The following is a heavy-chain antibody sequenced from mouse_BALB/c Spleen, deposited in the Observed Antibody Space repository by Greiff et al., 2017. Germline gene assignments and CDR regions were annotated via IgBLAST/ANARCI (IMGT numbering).Heavy chain of an antibody. V-gene: IGHV1-80*01. CDR3: AREDRYDDGYYAMDY. CDR2: IYPGDGDT. D-gene: IGHD2-14*01. CDR1: GYAFSSYW. Sequence: QVQLQQSGAELVRPGSSVKISCKASGYAFSSYWMNWVKQRPGQGLEWIGQIYPGDGDTNYNGKFKGKATLTADKSSSTAYMQLSSLTSEDSAVYFCAREDRYDDGYYAMDYWGQGTAGTVSS. J-gene: IGHJ4*01.